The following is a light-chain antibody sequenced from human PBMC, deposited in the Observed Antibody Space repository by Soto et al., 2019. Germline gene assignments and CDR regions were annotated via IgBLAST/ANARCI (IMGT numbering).Light chain of an antibody. V-gene: IGLV2-14*01. CDR3: SSYTSSSTWV. J-gene: IGLJ3*02. CDR2: EVS. Sequence: QSALTQPASVSGSPGQSLTISCTGTSIDVGGYNYVSWYQQHPGKAPKLMIYEVSNRPSGVSNRFSGSKSANTASLTISGVQAEDEAEYYCSSYTSSSTWVFGGGTKLTVL. CDR1: SIDVGGYNY.